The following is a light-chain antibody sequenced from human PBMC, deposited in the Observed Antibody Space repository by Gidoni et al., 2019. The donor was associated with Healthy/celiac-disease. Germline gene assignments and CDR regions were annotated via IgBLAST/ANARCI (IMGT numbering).Light chain of an antibody. CDR1: SSDVGGYNY. V-gene: IGLV2-14*03. Sequence: QSALTQPASVSGSPGQSITISCTGTSSDVGGYNYVSWHQQQPGKAHKLMIYDVSNRPSGVSNRFSGSKSGNTASLTISGLQAEDEADYYCSSYTSSSTRVFGGGTKLTVL. CDR3: SSYTSSSTRV. CDR2: DVS. J-gene: IGLJ3*02.